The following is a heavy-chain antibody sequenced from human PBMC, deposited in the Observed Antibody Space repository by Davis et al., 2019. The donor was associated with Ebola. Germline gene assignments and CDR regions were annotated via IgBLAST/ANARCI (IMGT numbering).Heavy chain of an antibody. J-gene: IGHJ4*02. V-gene: IGHV3-48*03. D-gene: IGHD6-6*01. CDR1: GSTFSSYN. CDR2: ISPSGGAI. CDR3: VRDRSSARRSASHDF. Sequence: PGGSLRLSCAASGSTFSSYNMNWVRQAPGKGLEWVSSISPSGGAIYYADSVKGRFTISRDNAKNLLSLQMNSLSAEDTALYYCVRDRSSARRSASHDFWGQGTLVTVSS.